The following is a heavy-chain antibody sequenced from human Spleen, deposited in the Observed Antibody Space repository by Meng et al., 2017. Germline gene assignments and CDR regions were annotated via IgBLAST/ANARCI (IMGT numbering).Heavy chain of an antibody. J-gene: IGHJ4*02. D-gene: IGHD1-26*01. CDR3: ARDSGGYYDR. CDR1: DFTFRGSD. CDR2: INWNGGST. Sequence: GGSLRLSCAASDFTFRGSDVHWVRQAPGKGLEWVSSINWNGGSTSYADSVKGRFTISRDNAKNSLYLQMNSLRVEDTAVYYCARDSGGYYDRWGQGTLVTVSS. V-gene: IGHV3-20*04.